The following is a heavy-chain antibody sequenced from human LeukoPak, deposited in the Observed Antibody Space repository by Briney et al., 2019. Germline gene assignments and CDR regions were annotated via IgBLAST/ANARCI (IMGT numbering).Heavy chain of an antibody. Sequence: SQTLSLTCTVSGGSISSGGYYWSWIRQHPGKGLEWIGYIYYSGSTYYNPSLKSQVTISVDTSKNQFSLKLSSVTAADTAVYYCARLGGYCSSTSCYTGWFDPWGQGTLVTVSS. J-gene: IGHJ5*02. V-gene: IGHV4-31*01. CDR1: GGSISSGGYY. D-gene: IGHD2-2*02. CDR2: IYYSGST. CDR3: ARLGGYCSSTSCYTGWFDP.